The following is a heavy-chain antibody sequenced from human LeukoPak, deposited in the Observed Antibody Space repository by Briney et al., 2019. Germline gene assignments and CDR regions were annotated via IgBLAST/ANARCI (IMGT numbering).Heavy chain of an antibody. J-gene: IGHJ4*02. CDR2: IEEDGSAK. V-gene: IGHV3-7*05. CDR1: GFTFNQYW. D-gene: IGHD5-24*01. CDR3: ARYHHGHRALDC. Sequence: GGSLRLSCADSGFTFNQYWVCWARQAPGKGLEWVANIEEDGSAKNYVDSVKGRFTISRDNAKKSLYLQMNSLRAEDTAVYYCARYHHGHRALDCWGQGTLVTVSS.